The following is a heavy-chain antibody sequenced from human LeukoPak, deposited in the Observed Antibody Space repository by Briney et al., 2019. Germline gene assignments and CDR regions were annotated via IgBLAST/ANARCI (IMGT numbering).Heavy chain of an antibody. CDR1: GGSFSGYY. D-gene: IGHD3-10*01. J-gene: IGHJ4*02. CDR3: ARIPLWFGELGDDY. V-gene: IGHV4-34*01. CDR2: INHSGST. Sequence: PSETLSLTCAVYGGSFSGYYWSWIRQPPGKGLEWIVEINHSGSTNYNPSLKSRVTISVDTSKNQFSLKLSSVTAADTAVYYCARIPLWFGELGDDYWGQGTLVTVSS.